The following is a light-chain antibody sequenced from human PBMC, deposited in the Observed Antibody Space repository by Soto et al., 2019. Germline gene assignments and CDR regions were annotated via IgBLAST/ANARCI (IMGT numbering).Light chain of an antibody. V-gene: IGKV1-39*01. J-gene: IGKJ2*01. Sequence: DIQMTQSPSSLSASVGDRVTITCRASQSISTFLNWYQQKHGEAPKLLVYSASTLHSGVPSRFIGSGSGTDFTLTISSLQPEDFATYYCQQSYSAPHTFGQGTELE. CDR1: QSISTF. CDR2: SAS. CDR3: QQSYSAPHT.